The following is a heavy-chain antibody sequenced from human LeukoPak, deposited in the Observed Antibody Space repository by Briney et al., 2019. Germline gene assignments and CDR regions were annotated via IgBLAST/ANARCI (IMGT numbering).Heavy chain of an antibody. V-gene: IGHV3-30*02. Sequence: PGGSLRLSCAASGFTFSSYGMHWVRQAPGKGLEWVAFIRYDGSNKYYADSVKGRFTISRDNSKNTQYLQMNSLRAEDTAVYYCTKDYSSGWNIDYWGQGTLVTVSS. CDR3: TKDYSSGWNIDY. J-gene: IGHJ4*02. D-gene: IGHD6-19*01. CDR1: GFTFSSYG. CDR2: IRYDGSNK.